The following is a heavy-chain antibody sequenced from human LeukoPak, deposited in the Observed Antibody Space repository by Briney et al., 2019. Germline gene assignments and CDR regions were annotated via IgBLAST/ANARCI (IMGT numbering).Heavy chain of an antibody. J-gene: IGHJ4*02. CDR1: GFTFSSYL. Sequence: GGSLRLSCAASGFTFSSYLMHWVRQAPGKGLVWVSRINSDGSSTSYADSVKGRFTISRDNAKNTLYLQMNSLRAEDTAVYYCARVVITPYKYYFDYWGQGTLVTVSS. CDR3: ARVVITPYKYYFDY. CDR2: INSDGSST. V-gene: IGHV3-74*01. D-gene: IGHD3-22*01.